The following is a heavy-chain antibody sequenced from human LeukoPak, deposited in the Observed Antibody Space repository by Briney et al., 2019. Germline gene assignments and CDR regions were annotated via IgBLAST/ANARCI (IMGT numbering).Heavy chain of an antibody. V-gene: IGHV4-4*07. D-gene: IGHD4-17*01. J-gene: IGHJ6*03. CDR3: ARVPYGDYGFHYYMDV. Sequence: SETLSLTCTVSGGSLSSYYGSWIRQPAGKGLEWIGRIYTSGSTNYNPSLKSRVTMSVDTSKNQFSLMLGSVTAADTAVYYCARVPYGDYGFHYYMDVWGKGTTATVSS. CDR1: GGSLSSYY. CDR2: IYTSGST.